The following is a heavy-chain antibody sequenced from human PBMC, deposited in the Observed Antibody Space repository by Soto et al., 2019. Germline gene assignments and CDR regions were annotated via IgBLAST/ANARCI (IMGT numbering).Heavy chain of an antibody. Sequence: SETLSLTCAVYGGSFSGYYWSWIRQPPGKGLEWIGEINHSGSTNYNPSLKSRVTISVDTSKNQFSLKLSSVTAADTAVYYCARQLIAAAVRYFDYWGQGILVTVSS. CDR2: INHSGST. CDR3: ARQLIAAAVRYFDY. V-gene: IGHV4-34*01. J-gene: IGHJ4*02. D-gene: IGHD6-13*01. CDR1: GGSFSGYY.